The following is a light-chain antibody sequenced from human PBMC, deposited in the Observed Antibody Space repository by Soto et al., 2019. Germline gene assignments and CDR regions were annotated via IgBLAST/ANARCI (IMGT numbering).Light chain of an antibody. J-gene: IGLJ2*01. CDR2: GNS. CDR1: SSNIGAGYD. Sequence: QSALTQPPSVSGAPGQRVTISCTGSSSNIGAGYDVHWYQQLPGTAPKLLLYGNSNRPSGVPDRFSGSKSGTSASLAITGLQDEDEADYYCQSYESSLSAVVFGGGTKLTVL. CDR3: QSYESSLSAVV. V-gene: IGLV1-40*01.